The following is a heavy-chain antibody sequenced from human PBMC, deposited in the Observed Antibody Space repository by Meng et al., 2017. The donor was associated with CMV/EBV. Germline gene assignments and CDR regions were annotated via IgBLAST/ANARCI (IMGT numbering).Heavy chain of an antibody. V-gene: IGHV4-34*01. CDR3: ARDDCSGGSCYGY. CDR2: INHSGST. CDR1: GGSFSGYY. J-gene: IGHJ4*02. Sequence: CAVYGGSFSGYYWSWIRQPPGKGLEWIGEINHSGSTNYNPSLKSRVTISVDTSKNQFSLKLSSVTAADTAVYYCARDDCSGGSCYGYWGQGTLVTVSS. D-gene: IGHD2-15*01.